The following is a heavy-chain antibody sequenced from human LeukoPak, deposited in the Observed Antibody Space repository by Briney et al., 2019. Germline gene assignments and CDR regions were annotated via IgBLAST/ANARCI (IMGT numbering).Heavy chain of an antibody. CDR3: ARAGYSYGRNKYNWFDP. Sequence: PSETLSLTCTVSGGSISSGTYYWSWIRQPPGKGLEWIGEINHSGSTNYNPSLKSRVTISVDTSKNQFSLKLSSVTAADTAVYYCARAGYSYGRNKYNWFDPWGQGTLVTVSS. D-gene: IGHD5-18*01. CDR2: INHSGST. V-gene: IGHV4-39*07. CDR1: GGSISSGTYY. J-gene: IGHJ5*02.